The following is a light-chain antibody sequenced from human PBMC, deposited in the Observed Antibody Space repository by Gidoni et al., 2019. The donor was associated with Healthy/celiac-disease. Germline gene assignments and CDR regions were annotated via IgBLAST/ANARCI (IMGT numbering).Light chain of an antibody. V-gene: IGKV1-39*01. CDR2: AAS. J-gene: IGKJ2*01. CDR3: QQSYSTPKT. CDR1: QSISSY. Sequence: DIQMTQSPSSQSASVGVRVTITCRASQSISSYLNWYQQKPGKAPKRLIYAASSLQGGVPSRLSGSGSGTDFTLTISSLQPENFATYYCQQSYSTPKTFGQGTKLEIK.